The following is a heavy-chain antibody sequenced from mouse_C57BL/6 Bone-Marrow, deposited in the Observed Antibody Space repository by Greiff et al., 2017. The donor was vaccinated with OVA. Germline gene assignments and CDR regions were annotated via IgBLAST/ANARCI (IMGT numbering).Heavy chain of an antibody. J-gene: IGHJ2*01. CDR1: GFTIKNTY. V-gene: IGHV14-3*01. Sequence: EVQLQQSVAELVRPGASVKLSCTASGFTIKNTYMHWVKQRPEQGLEWIGRIDPANGNTKYAPKFQGKATITADTSSNTAYLQLSSLTSEDTAIYHCAPYDSYFDYWGQGTTLTVSS. D-gene: IGHD2-4*01. CDR3: APYDSYFDY. CDR2: IDPANGNT.